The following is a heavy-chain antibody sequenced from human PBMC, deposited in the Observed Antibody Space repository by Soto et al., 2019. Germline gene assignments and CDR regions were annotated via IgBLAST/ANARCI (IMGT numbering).Heavy chain of an antibody. CDR3: ATGQEVRMADI. J-gene: IGHJ3*02. V-gene: IGHV3-11*03. D-gene: IGHD2-15*01. CDR2: ISSDSVYT. CDR1: EFTVSGYY. Sequence: QVQLLESGGGLVKPGGSLRLSCAASEFTVSGYYMAWIRQPPGKGLEWISYISSDSVYTNYADSVKGRFTISRDNAKNSLYLQMYSLRAEDTAVYFCATGQEVRMADIWGQGTMVTVSS.